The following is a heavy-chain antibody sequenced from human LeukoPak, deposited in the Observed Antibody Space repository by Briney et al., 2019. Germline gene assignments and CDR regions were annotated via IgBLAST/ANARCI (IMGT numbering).Heavy chain of an antibody. V-gene: IGHV1-2*02. J-gene: IGHJ4*02. CDR1: GYTFTGYY. CDR2: INPNSGGT. D-gene: IGHD4-11*01. CDR3: ARQGLQYSSPLDY. Sequence: ASVKVSCKASGYTFTGYYMHWVRQAPGQGLEWMGWINPNSGGTNYAQNFQGRVTMTRDTSISTAYMELSRLRPDDTAVYYCARQGLQYSSPLDYWGQGTLVTVSS.